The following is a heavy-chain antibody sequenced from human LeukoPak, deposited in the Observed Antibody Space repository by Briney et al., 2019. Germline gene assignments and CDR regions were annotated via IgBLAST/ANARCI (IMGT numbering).Heavy chain of an antibody. CDR1: GFTFITYS. V-gene: IGHV3-48*01. J-gene: IGHJ1*01. CDR3: ARAGITTTGPLFQH. CDR2: ISSSSSTM. D-gene: IGHD6-13*01. Sequence: GGSLRLSCAASGFTFITYSMNWVRQAPGKGLEWVSYISSSSSTMYYADSVKGRFTISRDNAKSSLYLQMNSLRAEDTAVYYCARAGITTTGPLFQHWGQGTLVTVSS.